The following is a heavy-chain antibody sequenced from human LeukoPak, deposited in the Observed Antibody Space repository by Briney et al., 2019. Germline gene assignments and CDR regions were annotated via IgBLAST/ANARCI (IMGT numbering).Heavy chain of an antibody. Sequence: PGGSLRLSCATSGFTFASYAMSWVRQAPGKGLQWVSSISGSAYTTNYADSVKGRFTISRDNSKNTTYLQMNSLRVEDTAIYYCAKDPNIMISWGMDVWGRGTTVTVSS. V-gene: IGHV3-23*01. D-gene: IGHD3-9*01. CDR3: AKDPNIMISWGMDV. J-gene: IGHJ6*02. CDR2: ISGSAYTT. CDR1: GFTFASYA.